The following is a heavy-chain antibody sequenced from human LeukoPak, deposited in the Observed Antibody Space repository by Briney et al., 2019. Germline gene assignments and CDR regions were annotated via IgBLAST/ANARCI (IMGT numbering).Heavy chain of an antibody. Sequence: SGPTLVNPTQTLTLTCTFSGFSLSTSGVGVGWIRQPPGKALEWLALIYCNDDKRYSPSLKSRLTITKDTSKNQVVLTMTNMDPVDTATYYCAHHHRGYCSGGSCLDAFDIWGQGTMVTVSS. V-gene: IGHV2-5*01. CDR3: AHHHRGYCSGGSCLDAFDI. D-gene: IGHD2-15*01. J-gene: IGHJ3*02. CDR2: IYCNDDK. CDR1: GFSLSTSGVG.